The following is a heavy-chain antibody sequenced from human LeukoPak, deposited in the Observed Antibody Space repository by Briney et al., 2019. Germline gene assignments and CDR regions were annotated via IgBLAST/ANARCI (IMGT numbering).Heavy chain of an antibody. V-gene: IGHV4-31*03. CDR2: IYYSGST. CDR3: ARGGCSSTSCYRIDDAFDI. D-gene: IGHD2-2*01. Sequence: PSETLSLTCTVSVGSISSGGYYWSWIRQHPGKGLEWIGYIYYSGSTYYNPSLKSRVTISVDTSKNQFSLKLSSVTAADTAVYYCARGGCSSTSCYRIDDAFDIWGQGTMVTVSS. CDR1: VGSISSGGYY. J-gene: IGHJ3*02.